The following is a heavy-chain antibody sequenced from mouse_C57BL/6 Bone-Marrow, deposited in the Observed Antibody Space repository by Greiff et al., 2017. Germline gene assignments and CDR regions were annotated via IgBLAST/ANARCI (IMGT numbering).Heavy chain of an antibody. CDR2: ILPGSGST. D-gene: IGHD1-1*01. J-gene: IGHJ1*03. CDR3: AREEFITTVGAPHGGYWYFDV. Sequence: QVQLKQSGAELMKPGASVKLSCKATGYTFTGYWIEWVKQRPGHGLEWIGEILPGSGSTNYNEKFKGKATFTADTSSNTAYMQLSSLTTEDSAIYYCAREEFITTVGAPHGGYWYFDVWGTGTTVTVSS. CDR1: GYTFTGYW. V-gene: IGHV1-9*01.